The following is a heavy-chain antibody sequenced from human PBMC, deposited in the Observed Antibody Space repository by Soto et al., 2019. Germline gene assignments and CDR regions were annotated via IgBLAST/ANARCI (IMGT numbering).Heavy chain of an antibody. CDR3: ARLASGWQYYYFDF. V-gene: IGHV4-34*01. Sequence: PSETLSLTCAVYGGSFSPYFLSWIRQPPGKGLEWIGEINHSGSTNYNPSLTRRATLSVDTSKNQVSLKLTSVTAADTAVYYCARLASGWQYYYFDFWGRGTPVTVSS. D-gene: IGHD6-19*01. CDR2: INHSGST. CDR1: GGSFSPYF. J-gene: IGHJ2*01.